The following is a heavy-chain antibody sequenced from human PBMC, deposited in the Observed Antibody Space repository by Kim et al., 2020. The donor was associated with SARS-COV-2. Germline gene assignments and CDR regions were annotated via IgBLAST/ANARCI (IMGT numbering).Heavy chain of an antibody. D-gene: IGHD3-10*01. CDR2: IQQDGREK. Sequence: GGSLRLSCAASGFTFSSYWMSWVRQAPGKGLEWVANIQQDGREKYYVDSVKGRFTNYKDNAKNSLYLQMNSLRAEDTAVYYCARARGSAYLYYFDYWGQGTLVTVSS. J-gene: IGHJ4*02. V-gene: IGHV3-7*01. CDR1: GFTFSSYW. CDR3: ARARGSAYLYYFDY.